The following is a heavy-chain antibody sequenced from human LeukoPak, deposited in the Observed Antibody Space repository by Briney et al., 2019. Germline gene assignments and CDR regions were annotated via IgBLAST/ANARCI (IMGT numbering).Heavy chain of an antibody. CDR1: GASINSGDFF. J-gene: IGHJ4*02. D-gene: IGHD6-19*01. CDR2: IYYSGST. V-gene: IGHV4-30-2*03. CDR3: ASSSIAVAGD. Sequence: SQTLSLTCTVSGASINSGDFFWSWIRQAPGQGLEWIGNIYYSGSTYYNPSLKSRVTISVDTSKNQFSLKLSSVTAADTAVYYCASSSIAVAGDWGQGTLVTVSS.